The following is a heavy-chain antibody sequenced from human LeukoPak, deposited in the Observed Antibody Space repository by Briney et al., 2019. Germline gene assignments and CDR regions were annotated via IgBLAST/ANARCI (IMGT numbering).Heavy chain of an antibody. D-gene: IGHD6-25*01. Sequence: SQTLSLTCTVSGGSISSGGYYWSWIRQHPGKGLEWIGYIYYSGSTYYNPSLKSRVTISVDTSKNQFSLKLSSVTAADTAVYYCARRGYDPYGMDVWGQGTTVTVPS. CDR2: IYYSGST. V-gene: IGHV4-31*03. CDR1: GGSISSGGYY. CDR3: ARRGYDPYGMDV. J-gene: IGHJ6*02.